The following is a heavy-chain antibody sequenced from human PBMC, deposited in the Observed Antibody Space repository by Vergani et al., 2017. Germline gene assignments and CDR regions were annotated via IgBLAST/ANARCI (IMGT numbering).Heavy chain of an antibody. CDR1: GFTFSSYG. V-gene: IGHV3-30*18. CDR2: ISYDGSNK. J-gene: IGHJ6*02. CDR3: ANAAAALPIYYYYGMDV. Sequence: QVQLVESGGGVVQPGRSLRLSCAASGFTFSSYGMHWVRQAPGKGLEWVAVISYDGSNKYYADSVKGRFTISRDNSKNTLYLQMNSLRAEDTAVYYCANAAAALPIYYYYGMDVWGHGTTVTVSS. D-gene: IGHD2-15*01.